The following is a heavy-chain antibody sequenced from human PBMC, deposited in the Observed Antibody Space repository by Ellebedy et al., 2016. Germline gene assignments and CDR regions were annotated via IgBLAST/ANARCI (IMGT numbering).Heavy chain of an antibody. J-gene: IGHJ4*02. CDR1: GGSISSSSYY. D-gene: IGHD6-13*01. CDR2: IYYSGST. CDR3: ARGHGYSSSWYPRNLMSNYFDY. Sequence: SETLSLTXTVSGGSISSSSYYWGWIRQPPGKGLEWIGIIYYSGSTYYNPSLKSRVTISVDTSKNQFSLKLSSVTAADTAVYYCARGHGYSSSWYPRNLMSNYFDYWGQGTLVTVSS. V-gene: IGHV4-39*07.